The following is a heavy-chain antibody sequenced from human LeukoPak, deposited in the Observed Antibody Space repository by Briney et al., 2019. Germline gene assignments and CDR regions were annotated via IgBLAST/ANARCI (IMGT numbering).Heavy chain of an antibody. D-gene: IGHD4-17*01. CDR2: IKQNGSEI. V-gene: IGHV3-7*01. J-gene: IGHJ4*02. Sequence: GGSLGLSCEASGFTFSDFWMSWVRQAPGKGLEWVANIKQNGSEIDYVDSVKGRFTISRDNARNSLYLQMDSLRVGDTAMYYCADPGAGFWGQGTLVTVSS. CDR3: ADPGAGF. CDR1: GFTFSDFW.